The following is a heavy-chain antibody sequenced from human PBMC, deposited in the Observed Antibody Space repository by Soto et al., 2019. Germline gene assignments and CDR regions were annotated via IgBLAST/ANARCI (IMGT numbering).Heavy chain of an antibody. Sequence: QVQLVESGGGLVKPGGSLRLSCAASGFTFSDYYMSWIRQAPGKGLEWVSYISSSSSYTNYADSVKGRFTISRDNAKNSLYLQMNSLRAEDTAVYYCARVSGVGTSLYYYCYYGMDVWGQGTTVTVSS. D-gene: IGHD2-2*01. CDR2: ISSSSSYT. J-gene: IGHJ6*02. V-gene: IGHV3-11*06. CDR1: GFTFSDYY. CDR3: ARVSGVGTSLYYYCYYGMDV.